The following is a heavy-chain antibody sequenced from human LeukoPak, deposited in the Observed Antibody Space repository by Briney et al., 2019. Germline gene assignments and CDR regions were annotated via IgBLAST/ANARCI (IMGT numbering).Heavy chain of an antibody. Sequence: GGSLILSCAASGFTFSNYEMNWVRQAPGKGLEWVSYISSSGSTIYYADSAKGRFTISRDNAKNSLYLQMNSLRAEDTAVYYCARDVQQLSHWGQGTLVTVSS. D-gene: IGHD6-13*01. CDR2: ISSSGSTI. J-gene: IGHJ4*02. CDR1: GFTFSNYE. CDR3: ARDVQQLSH. V-gene: IGHV3-48*03.